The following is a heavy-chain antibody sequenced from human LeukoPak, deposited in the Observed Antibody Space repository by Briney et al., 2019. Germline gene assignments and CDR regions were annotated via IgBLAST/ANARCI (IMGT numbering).Heavy chain of an antibody. D-gene: IGHD1-26*01. CDR1: GYTFTSYG. V-gene: IGHV1-18*01. Sequence: ASVRVSCKASGYTFTSYGISWVRQAPGQGLEWMGWISAYNGNTNYAQKLQGRVTMTTDTSTSTAYMELRSLRSDDTAVYYCERDGWELLRAHAFDIWGQGTMVTVSS. J-gene: IGHJ3*02. CDR2: ISAYNGNT. CDR3: ERDGWELLRAHAFDI.